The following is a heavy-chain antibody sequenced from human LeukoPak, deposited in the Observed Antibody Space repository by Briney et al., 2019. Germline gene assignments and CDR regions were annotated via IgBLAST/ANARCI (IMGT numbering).Heavy chain of an antibody. Sequence: SETLSLTCTVSGGSISSSSYYWGWIRQPPGKGLEWIGSIYYSGSTYYNPSLKSRVTISVDTSKNQFSLKLSSVTAADTAVYYCARHEVHCSSTSCYTAPFDYWGQGTLVTVSS. D-gene: IGHD2-2*02. CDR1: GGSISSSSYY. CDR3: ARHEVHCSSTSCYTAPFDY. CDR2: IYYSGST. V-gene: IGHV4-39*01. J-gene: IGHJ4*02.